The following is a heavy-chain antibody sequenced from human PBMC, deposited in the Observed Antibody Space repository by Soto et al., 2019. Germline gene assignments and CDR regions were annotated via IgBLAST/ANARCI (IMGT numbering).Heavy chain of an antibody. CDR3: AHGSCSSADCYPNPYLDY. CDR2: IYWDDDE. D-gene: IGHD2-2*01. Sequence: QITLKESGPTLVKPTQTLTLTCTFSGFSLSTTAEGVGWIRQPPGKALEWLALIYWDDDERYSPSLKSRLTITKDTSKNQVVLTMTNVDPVDTATYYCAHGSCSSADCYPNPYLDYWGQGILVTVS. J-gene: IGHJ4*02. CDR1: GFSLSTTAEG. V-gene: IGHV2-5*02.